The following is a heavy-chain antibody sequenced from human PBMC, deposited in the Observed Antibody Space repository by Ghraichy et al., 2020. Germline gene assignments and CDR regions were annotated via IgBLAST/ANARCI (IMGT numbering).Heavy chain of an antibody. V-gene: IGHV3-23*01. CDR2: FGSSSGGT. D-gene: IGHD3-10*01. CDR3: ARRGISASGKSLCYFDY. J-gene: IGHJ4*02. Sequence: GESLNISCTASGFTFGSYPMSWVRQAPGKGLEWVSTFGSSSGGTYYADSVKGRFTISRDNSRNTLFLQMNSLRAEDTAVYYCARRGISASGKSLCYFDYWGQGTLVTVSS. CDR1: GFTFGSYP.